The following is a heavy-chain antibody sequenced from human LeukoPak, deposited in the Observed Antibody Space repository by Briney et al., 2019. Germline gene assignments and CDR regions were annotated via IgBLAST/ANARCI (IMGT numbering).Heavy chain of an antibody. D-gene: IGHD6-19*01. CDR2: KPRGRNNI. J-gene: IGHJ3*01. CDR3: SSWLGDLLLSL. V-gene: IGHV3-48*02. CDR1: GFTFSSYT. Sequence: GGSLRLSCAASGFTFSSYTMSWFRQAPGKGLEWISYKPRGRNNIYYSDSVKGRFAVSIDPAKNSVYLQMNSLRDEDTAVYYCSSWLGDLLLSLWGQGTMVTVSS.